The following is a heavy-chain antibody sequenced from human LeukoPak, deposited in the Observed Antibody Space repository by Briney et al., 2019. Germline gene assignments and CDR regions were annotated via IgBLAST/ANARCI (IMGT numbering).Heavy chain of an antibody. Sequence: GGSLRLSCAASGFTFSSYGMHWVRQAPGKGLEWVAFIRYDGSNKYYADSVKGRFTISRDNSKNTLYLQMNSLRAEDTAVYYCAKSRIPYYYYYMDVWGKGTMVTVSS. V-gene: IGHV3-30*02. CDR3: AKSRIPYYYYYMDV. CDR1: GFTFSSYG. D-gene: IGHD2/OR15-2a*01. CDR2: IRYDGSNK. J-gene: IGHJ6*03.